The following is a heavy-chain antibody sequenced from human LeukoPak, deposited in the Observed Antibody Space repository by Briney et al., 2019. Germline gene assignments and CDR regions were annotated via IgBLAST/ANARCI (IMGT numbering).Heavy chain of an antibody. Sequence: GSLRLSCAASGFTFRTFPMGWVRQAPGKGLEWVSAISAGGDITFYSDSVRGRFTISRDNSKETLYLQMNSLRAEDTALYYCAKDQHGSGSYYNYWGQGTLVTVSS. J-gene: IGHJ4*02. CDR3: AKDQHGSGSYYNY. CDR1: GFTFRTFP. D-gene: IGHD3-10*01. CDR2: ISAGGDIT. V-gene: IGHV3-23*01.